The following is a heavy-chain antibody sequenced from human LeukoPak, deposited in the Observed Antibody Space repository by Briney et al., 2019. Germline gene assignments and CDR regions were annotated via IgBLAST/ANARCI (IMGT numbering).Heavy chain of an antibody. Sequence: PSETLSLTCAVYGGSFSGYYWSWIRQPPGKGLEWIGSLHYSGSTYYNPSLKSRVTISVDTSKNQFSLKLSSVTAADTAVYYCARHPNYYYYYMDVWGKGTTVTISS. CDR1: GGSFSGYY. V-gene: IGHV4-34*01. CDR3: ARHPNYYYYYMDV. CDR2: LHYSGST. J-gene: IGHJ6*03.